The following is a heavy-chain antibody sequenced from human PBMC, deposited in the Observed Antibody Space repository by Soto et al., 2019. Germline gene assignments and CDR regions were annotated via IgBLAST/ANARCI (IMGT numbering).Heavy chain of an antibody. CDR3: AKDLKVSGGFHGSLNYYYGMDV. Sequence: GVSLRLSCAASGFSFSNHGMQWVRQAPGKGLEWVAVISYDGNVKYYTDSVKGRFTISRDNSQSTLFLQMDSLRPEDAAVYYCAKDLKVSGGFHGSLNYYYGMDVWGQGTTVTVSS. D-gene: IGHD3-10*01. J-gene: IGHJ6*02. CDR1: GFSFSNHG. CDR2: ISYDGNVK. V-gene: IGHV3-30*18.